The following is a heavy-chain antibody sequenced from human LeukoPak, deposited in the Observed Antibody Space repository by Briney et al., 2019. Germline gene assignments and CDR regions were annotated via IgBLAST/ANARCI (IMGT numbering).Heavy chain of an antibody. CDR3: ASVYYDFWSGQRTPGY. Sequence: PSETLSLTCTVSGYSISSGYYWGWIRQPPGKGLEWIGSIYHSGSTYYNPSLKSRVTISVDTSKNKFSLKLSSVTAADTAVYYCASVYYDFWSGQRTPGYWGQGTLVTVSS. V-gene: IGHV4-38-2*02. J-gene: IGHJ4*02. CDR2: IYHSGST. CDR1: GYSISSGYY. D-gene: IGHD3-3*01.